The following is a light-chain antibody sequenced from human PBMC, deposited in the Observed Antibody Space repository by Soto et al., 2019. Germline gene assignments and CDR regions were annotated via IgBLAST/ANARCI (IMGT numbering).Light chain of an antibody. V-gene: IGKV3-15*01. CDR3: QQYNNWPRT. CDR2: DAS. CDR1: QSVSSN. J-gene: IGKJ1*01. Sequence: EIVMTQSPATLSVSPGEGATLSCRASQSVSSNLAWYQLKPSQAPRLLIYDASTRATGIPARFSGSGSGTEFTLTISSLQSEYFAVYYGQQYNNWPRTFGQGTKVEIK.